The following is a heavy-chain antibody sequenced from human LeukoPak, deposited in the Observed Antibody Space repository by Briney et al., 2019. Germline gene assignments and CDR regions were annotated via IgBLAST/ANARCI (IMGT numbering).Heavy chain of an antibody. Sequence: GGSLRLSCTASGFTFGDYAMSWVRQAPGKGLEWVSAISGSGGSTYYADSVKGRFTISRDNSKNTLYLQMNSLRAEDTAVYYCAKDKGSYCSGGSCYPDAFDIWGQGTMVTVSS. V-gene: IGHV3-23*01. CDR3: AKDKGSYCSGGSCYPDAFDI. D-gene: IGHD2-15*01. CDR1: GFTFGDYA. J-gene: IGHJ3*02. CDR2: ISGSGGST.